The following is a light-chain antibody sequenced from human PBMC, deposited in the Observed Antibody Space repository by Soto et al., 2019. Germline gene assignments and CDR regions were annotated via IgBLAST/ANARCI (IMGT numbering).Light chain of an antibody. J-gene: IGKJ4*01. CDR3: QQAKNFPLT. V-gene: IGKV1-12*01. Sequence: DIQMTQSPSSVSASVGDRVSITCRASQDISAWVAWYQQKPGKAPRVLIYAAFSLQSGVPSRFRGSGSGTDFTLTISSLQPEDYATYYCQQAKNFPLTFGGGTKVEIK. CDR2: AAF. CDR1: QDISAW.